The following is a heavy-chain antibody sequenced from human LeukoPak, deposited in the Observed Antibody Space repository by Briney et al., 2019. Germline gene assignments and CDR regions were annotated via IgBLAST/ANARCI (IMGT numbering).Heavy chain of an antibody. CDR2: INPNSGGT. V-gene: IGHV1-2*02. D-gene: IGHD3-16*02. CDR1: GYTFTGYY. Sequence: APVKVSCKSSGYTFTGYYMHWVRQAPVQGLECMGWINPNSGGTNYAQKFQGRVTMTRDTSISTAYMELSRLRSDDTAVYYCARDIRLGELSLAYWGQGTLVTVSS. CDR3: ARDIRLGELSLAY. J-gene: IGHJ4*02.